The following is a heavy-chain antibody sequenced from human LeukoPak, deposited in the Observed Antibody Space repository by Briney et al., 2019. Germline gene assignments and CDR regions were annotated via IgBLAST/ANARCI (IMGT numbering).Heavy chain of an antibody. CDR1: GFTFSSYW. D-gene: IGHD2-15*01. J-gene: IGHJ5*02. Sequence: PGGSLRLCCAASGFTFSSYWMHWVRQAPGKGPVWVSRINNDVSGTTYADSVKGRFTISRDDAKNTLYLQMNSLRAEDTAVYYCVRGGESTWSWGQGTLVTVSS. CDR2: INNDVSGT. CDR3: VRGGESTWS. V-gene: IGHV3-74*01.